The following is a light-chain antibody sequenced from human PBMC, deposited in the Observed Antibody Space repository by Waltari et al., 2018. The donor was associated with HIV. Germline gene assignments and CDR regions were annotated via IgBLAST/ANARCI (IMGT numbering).Light chain of an antibody. CDR1: SSNIGSNA. Sequence: QSVLTQPPSASGTPGQRVTISCSGGSSNIGSNAVSWYQQLPGTAPKLLIYRDKQRPSGVPDRFSGSKSGTAASLAISGLQSEDEADYHCAGWDDSVDGPVFGGGTILTVL. CDR2: RDK. V-gene: IGLV1-44*01. J-gene: IGLJ3*02. CDR3: AGWDDSVDGPV.